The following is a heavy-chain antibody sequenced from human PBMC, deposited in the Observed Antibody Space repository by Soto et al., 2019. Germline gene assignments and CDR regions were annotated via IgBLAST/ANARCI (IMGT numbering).Heavy chain of an antibody. CDR3: ARDGQGYDSSGYPIAPMAV. V-gene: IGHV1-69*13. CDR1: GGTFSSYA. Sequence: SVKVSCKASGGTFSSYAISWVRQAPGQGLEWMGGIIPIFGTANYAQKFQGRVTITADESTSTAYMELSSLRSEDTAVYYCARDGQGYDSSGYPIAPMAVWGQGTTVTVSS. CDR2: IIPIFGTA. J-gene: IGHJ6*02. D-gene: IGHD3-22*01.